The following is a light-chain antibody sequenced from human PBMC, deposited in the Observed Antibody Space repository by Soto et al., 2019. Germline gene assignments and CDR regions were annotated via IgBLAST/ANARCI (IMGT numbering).Light chain of an antibody. V-gene: IGKV3-15*01. Sequence: DIVMTQTPATLSVSPGETATLSCRASQSVSSNLACSQQKTGQAPGLLIYGASTRAIGIPARFSGSGSGTEFTLTVSSLQSDDFAVSYCQQYNNWPPFTFGPGTKVDIK. CDR2: GAS. CDR1: QSVSSN. J-gene: IGKJ3*01. CDR3: QQYNNWPPFT.